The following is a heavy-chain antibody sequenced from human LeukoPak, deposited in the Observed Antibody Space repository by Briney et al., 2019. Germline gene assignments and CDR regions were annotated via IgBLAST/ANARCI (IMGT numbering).Heavy chain of an antibody. Sequence: SETLSLTCTVSGGSISSYYWSWIRQPPGKGLEWIGHIYYSGSTNYNPSLKSRVSISVDTSKNQFSLKLSSVTAADTAVYYCAGGSDYWHRFDCWGQGTLVTVSS. CDR2: IYYSGST. D-gene: IGHD3-16*01. CDR3: AGGSDYWHRFDC. V-gene: IGHV4-59*01. J-gene: IGHJ4*02. CDR1: GGSISSYY.